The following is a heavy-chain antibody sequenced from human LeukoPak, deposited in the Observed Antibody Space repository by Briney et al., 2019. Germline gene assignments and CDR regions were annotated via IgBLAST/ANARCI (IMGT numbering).Heavy chain of an antibody. V-gene: IGHV4-59*01. CDR2: IYYSGSP. D-gene: IGHD4-23*01. CDR3: ARALSTVVTRFDY. J-gene: IGHJ4*02. CDR1: GGSISSYY. Sequence: SETLSLTCTVSGGSISSYYWSWIRQPPGKGLEWIGYIYYSGSPNYNPSLKSRVPISVDMPKNQFSLKLSSVTAADTAVYYCARALSTVVTRFDYWGQGTLVTVSS.